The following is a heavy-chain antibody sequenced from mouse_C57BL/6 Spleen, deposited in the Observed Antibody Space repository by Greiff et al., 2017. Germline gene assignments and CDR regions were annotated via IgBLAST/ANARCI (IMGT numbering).Heavy chain of an antibody. D-gene: IGHD4-1*01. CDR3: ARAGVYAMDY. V-gene: IGHV5-4*01. J-gene: IGHJ4*01. Sequence: DVHLVESGGGLVKPGGSLKLSCAASGFTFSSYAMSWVRQTPEKRLEWVATISDGGSYTYYPDNVKGRFTISRDNAKNNLYLQMSHLKSEDTAMYYCARAGVYAMDYWGQGTSVTVSS. CDR1: GFTFSSYA. CDR2: ISDGGSYT.